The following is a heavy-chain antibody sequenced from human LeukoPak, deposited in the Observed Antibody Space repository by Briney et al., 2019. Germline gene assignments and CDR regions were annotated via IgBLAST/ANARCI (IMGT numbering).Heavy chain of an antibody. CDR2: ISSSSSYI. Sequence: GGSLRLSCAASGFTFSSYSMNWVRQAPGKGLEWVSSISSSSSYIYYADSVKGRFTISRDNAKNSLYLQMNSLRAEDTAVYYCARLGLSAAGRFDPWGQGTLVTVSS. CDR1: GFTFSSYS. CDR3: ARLGLSAAGRFDP. D-gene: IGHD6-13*01. J-gene: IGHJ5*02. V-gene: IGHV3-21*01.